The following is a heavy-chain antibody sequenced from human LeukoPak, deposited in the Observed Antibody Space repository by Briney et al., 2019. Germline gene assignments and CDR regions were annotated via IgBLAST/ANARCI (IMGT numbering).Heavy chain of an antibody. J-gene: IGHJ6*03. CDR3: ASIYSSGWSGYYYYMDV. Sequence: PSETLSLTCTVSGGSISSSSYYWGWIRQPPGKGLEWIGSIYYSGSTYYNPSLKSQVTISVDTSKNHFSLKLSSVTAADTAVYYCASIYSSGWSGYYYYMDVWGKGTTITVSS. D-gene: IGHD6-19*01. CDR2: IYYSGST. V-gene: IGHV4-39*02. CDR1: GGSISSSSYY.